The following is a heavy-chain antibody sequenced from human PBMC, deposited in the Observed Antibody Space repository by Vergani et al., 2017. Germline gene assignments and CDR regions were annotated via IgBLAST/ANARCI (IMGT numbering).Heavy chain of an antibody. CDR2: ISRSSSTI. Sequence: EVQLVESGGDLVQPGGSLRLSCAASGSTFSSYAMNWVRQAPGKGLEWVSYISRSSSTIYYADSVKGRFTISRDNAKNSLHLQMNNLRAEDTAVYYCARQSRDVFCTNGVCPLGYWGQGALVTVSS. D-gene: IGHD2-8*01. J-gene: IGHJ4*02. CDR3: ARQSRDVFCTNGVCPLGY. CDR1: GSTFSSYA. V-gene: IGHV3-48*01.